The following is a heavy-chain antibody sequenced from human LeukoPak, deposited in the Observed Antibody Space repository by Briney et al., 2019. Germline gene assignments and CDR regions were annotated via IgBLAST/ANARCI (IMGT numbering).Heavy chain of an antibody. D-gene: IGHD2-2*01. V-gene: IGHV3-74*01. CDR1: GLTLRRYW. CDR3: ARFGWVPPAHFDY. J-gene: IGHJ4*02. CDR2: INTDGSST. Sequence: GGSLRLSCVASGLTLRRYWKHWVRQAPGKGLVWVSHINTDGSSTSYADSVKGRFTISRDTAKNTLYWQMNSLRAEDTAECYFARFGWVPPAHFDYWGQGTLVTVSS.